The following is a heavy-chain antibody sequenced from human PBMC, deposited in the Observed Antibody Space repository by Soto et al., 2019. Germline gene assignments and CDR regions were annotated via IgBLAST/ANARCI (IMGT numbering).Heavy chain of an antibody. J-gene: IGHJ4*02. D-gene: IGHD7-27*01. CDR1: GFTFSSYA. Sequence: LRLSCAASGFTFSSYAMHWVRQAPGKGLEWLAVISYDGSNKYYADSVKGRFTISRDNSKNTLYLQMNSLRAEDTAVYYCARDSSNANWGSESEYFDYWGQGTLVTVSS. V-gene: IGHV3-30-3*01. CDR3: ARDSSNANWGSESEYFDY. CDR2: ISYDGSNK.